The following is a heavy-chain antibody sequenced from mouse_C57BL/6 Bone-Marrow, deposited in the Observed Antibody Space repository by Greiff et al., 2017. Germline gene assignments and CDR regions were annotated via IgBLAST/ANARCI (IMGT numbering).Heavy chain of an antibody. V-gene: IGHV1-81*01. D-gene: IGHD1-1*01. CDR3: ARSYYYGSSFWFAY. CDR1: GYTFTSYG. CDR2: IYPRSGNT. J-gene: IGHJ3*01. Sequence: VQLQQSGAELARPGASVKLSCKASGYTFTSYGISWVKQRTGQGLEWIGEIYPRSGNTYYNEKFKGQATLTADKSSSTAYMELRSLTSEDSAVYFFARSYYYGSSFWFAYWGQGTLVTVSA.